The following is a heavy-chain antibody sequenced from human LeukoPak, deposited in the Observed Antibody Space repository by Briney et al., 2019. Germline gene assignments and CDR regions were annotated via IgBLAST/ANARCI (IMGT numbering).Heavy chain of an antibody. CDR2: ISSSGSTI. CDR1: GFTFSSYS. CDR3: ARDQTGYSSSWSDY. D-gene: IGHD6-13*01. Sequence: GGSLRLSCAASGFTFSSYSMNWVRQAPGKGLEWVSYISSSGSTIYYADSVKGRFTISRDNAKNSLYLQMNSLRAEDTAVYYCARDQTGYSSSWSDYWGQGTLVTVSS. J-gene: IGHJ4*02. V-gene: IGHV3-48*04.